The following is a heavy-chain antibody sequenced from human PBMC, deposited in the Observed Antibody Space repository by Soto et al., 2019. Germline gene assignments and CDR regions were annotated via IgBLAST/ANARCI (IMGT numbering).Heavy chain of an antibody. CDR2: IYYSGST. D-gene: IGHD4-17*01. J-gene: IGHJ4*02. CDR3: ARHHYGDYLDY. V-gene: IGHV4-59*08. Sequence: SETLSLTCTVSGGSISSYYWSWIRQPPGKGLEWIGYIYYSGSTNYNPSLKSRVTISVDTSKNQFSLKLSSVTAADTAVYYCARHHYGDYLDYWGQGTLVTVS. CDR1: GGSISSYY.